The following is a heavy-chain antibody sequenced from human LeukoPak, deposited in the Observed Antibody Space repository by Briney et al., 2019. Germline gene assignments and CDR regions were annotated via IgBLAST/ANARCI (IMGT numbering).Heavy chain of an antibody. CDR3: ARALVDGYKELGY. D-gene: IGHD5-24*01. CDR2: ISAYNGNT. CDR1: GYIFTTYG. Sequence: VASVKVSCKASGYIFTTYGITWVGQAPGQGLEWMGWISAYNGNTNYAQKLQGRVTMTTDTSTSTAYMELRSLRSDDTAVYYCARALVDGYKELGYWGQGTLVTVSS. V-gene: IGHV1-18*01. J-gene: IGHJ4*02.